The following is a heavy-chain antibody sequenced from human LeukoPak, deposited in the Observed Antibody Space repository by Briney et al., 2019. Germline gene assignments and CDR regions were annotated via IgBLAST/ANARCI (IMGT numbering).Heavy chain of an antibody. V-gene: IGHV3-15*01. CDR1: GFTFSNAW. CDR2: IKSKTDGGTT. CDR3: AKESSGWTYYYYGMDV. Sequence: PGGSLRLSCAASGFTFSNAWMSWVRQAPGKGLEWVGRIKSKTDGGTTDYAAPVKGRFTISRDDSKNTLYLQMNSLRAEDTAVYYCAKESSGWTYYYYGMDVWGQGTTVTVSS. D-gene: IGHD6-19*01. J-gene: IGHJ6*02.